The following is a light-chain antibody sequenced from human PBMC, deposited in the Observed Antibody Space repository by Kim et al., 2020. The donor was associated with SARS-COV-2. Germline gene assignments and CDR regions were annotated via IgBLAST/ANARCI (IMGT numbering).Light chain of an antibody. J-gene: IGLJ3*02. Sequence: ASVKRTCTLSSGHSTYAIAWQQQQPEKGPRYLMKLNSDGSHSKGDGIPDRFSGSSSGAERYLTISSLQSEDEADYYCQTWGTGPWVFGGGTQLTVL. CDR3: QTWGTGPWV. CDR2: LNSDGSH. CDR1: SGHSTYA. V-gene: IGLV4-69*01.